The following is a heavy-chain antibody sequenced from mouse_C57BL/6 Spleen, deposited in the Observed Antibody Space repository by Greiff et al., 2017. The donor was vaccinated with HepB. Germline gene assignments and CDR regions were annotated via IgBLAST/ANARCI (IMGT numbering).Heavy chain of an antibody. D-gene: IGHD1-1*01. J-gene: IGHJ2*01. Sequence: QVQLKQPGAELVKPGASVKMSCKASGYTFTSYWITWVKQRPGQGLEWIGDIYPGSGSTNYNEKFKSKATLTVDTSSSTAYMQLSSLTSEDSAVYYCARGYYGSSGYFDYWGQGTTLTVSS. V-gene: IGHV1-55*01. CDR2: IYPGSGST. CDR1: GYTFTSYW. CDR3: ARGYYGSSGYFDY.